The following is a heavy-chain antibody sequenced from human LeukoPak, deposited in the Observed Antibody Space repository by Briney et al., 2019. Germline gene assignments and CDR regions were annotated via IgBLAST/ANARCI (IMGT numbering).Heavy chain of an antibody. V-gene: IGHV3-53*01. CDR3: ARGGWNFDY. Sequence: GGSLRLSCAVPGFTVSSNYMSWVRQTPGKGLEWVSLINSGDNSYYADSVKGRFTISRDNSKNTLYLQMNSLRAEDTAVYYCARGGWNFDYWGQGTLVTVSS. D-gene: IGHD2-15*01. CDR1: GFTVSSNY. J-gene: IGHJ4*02. CDR2: INSGDNS.